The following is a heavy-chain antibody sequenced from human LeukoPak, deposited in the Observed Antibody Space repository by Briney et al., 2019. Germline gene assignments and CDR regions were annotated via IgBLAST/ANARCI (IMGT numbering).Heavy chain of an antibody. CDR1: GYTFTNYG. CDR3: ARVDCSGGSCYGGLDY. V-gene: IGHV1-18*01. Sequence: ASVKVSCKASGYTFTNYGITWVRQAPGQGLEWMGWISAFDGNTNYAQRLQGRVTMTTDTFSSTAYMELRSLRSDDTAVYYCARVDCSGGSCYGGLDYWGQGTLVTVSS. D-gene: IGHD2-15*01. J-gene: IGHJ4*02. CDR2: ISAFDGNT.